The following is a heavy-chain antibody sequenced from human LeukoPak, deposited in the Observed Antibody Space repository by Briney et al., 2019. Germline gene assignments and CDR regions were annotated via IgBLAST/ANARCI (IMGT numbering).Heavy chain of an antibody. D-gene: IGHD6-25*01. V-gene: IGHV4-61*02. CDR3: ARHLKRRLLGFDY. CDR1: GDSISSGDYY. J-gene: IGHJ4*02. Sequence: SETLSLTCTVSGDSISSGDYYWSWIRQPAGKGLEWIGRISSSGSTNYNPSLKSRVTISVDTSKNQFSLKLSSVTAADTAVYYCARHLKRRLLGFDYWGQGTLVTVSS. CDR2: ISSSGST.